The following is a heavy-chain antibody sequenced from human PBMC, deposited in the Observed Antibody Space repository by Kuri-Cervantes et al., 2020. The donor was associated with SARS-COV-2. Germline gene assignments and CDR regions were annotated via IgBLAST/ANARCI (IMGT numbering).Heavy chain of an antibody. V-gene: IGHV3-7*01. CDR1: GFTFDDYG. CDR3: ARETSGYEYYFDY. D-gene: IGHD5-12*01. J-gene: IGHJ4*02. CDR2: IKQDGSEK. Sequence: GESLKISCAASGFTFDDYGMSWVRQAPGKGLEWVANIKQDGSEKYYVDSVKGRFTISRDNAKNSLYLQMNSLRAEDTAVYYCARETSGYEYYFDYWGQGTLVTVSS.